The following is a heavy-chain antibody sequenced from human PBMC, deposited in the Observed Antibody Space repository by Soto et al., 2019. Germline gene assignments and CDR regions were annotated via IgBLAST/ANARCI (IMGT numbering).Heavy chain of an antibody. Sequence: GASVKVSCEGCGYSFTSYHINWVRQATGQGLEWMGWMNPNSGNTGYAQTLQGRVTMTWDTSISTAYMELSSLRFEDTAMYYCARGHISSTKNWLDPWGQGTLVTAPQ. CDR1: GYSFTSYH. CDR2: MNPNSGNT. J-gene: IGHJ5*02. CDR3: ARGHISSTKNWLDP. D-gene: IGHD6-6*01. V-gene: IGHV1-8*01.